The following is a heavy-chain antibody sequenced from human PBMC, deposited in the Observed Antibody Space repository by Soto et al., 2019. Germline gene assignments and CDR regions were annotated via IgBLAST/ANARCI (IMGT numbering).Heavy chain of an antibody. D-gene: IGHD3-10*01. CDR2: ISQSGST. V-gene: IGHV4-34*01. CDR1: SGSFSGYY. CDR3: ARESDSGSYYFDY. Sequence: PSETLSLTCSIYSGSFSGYYWSWIRQPPGKGLEWIGEISQSGSTNYNPSLKSRVTISVDTSKNHFSLRMSSVTAADTAVYYCARESDSGSYYFDYWGRGTLVTVSS. J-gene: IGHJ4*02.